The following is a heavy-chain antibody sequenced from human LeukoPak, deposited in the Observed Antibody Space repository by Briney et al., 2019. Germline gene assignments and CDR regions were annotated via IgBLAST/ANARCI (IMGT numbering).Heavy chain of an antibody. Sequence: SETLSLTCAVYGGSFSGYYWSWIRQPPGKGLEWIGEINHSGSTNYNPSLKSRVTISVDTSKNQFSLKLSSVTAADTAVYYCARGRVWGSYRQNSDYWGQGTLVTVSS. V-gene: IGHV4-34*01. J-gene: IGHJ4*02. CDR1: GGSFSGYY. CDR3: ARGRVWGSYRQNSDY. D-gene: IGHD3-16*02. CDR2: INHSGST.